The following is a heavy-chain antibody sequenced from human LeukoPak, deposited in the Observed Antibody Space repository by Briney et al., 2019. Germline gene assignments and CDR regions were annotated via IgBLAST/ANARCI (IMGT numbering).Heavy chain of an antibody. J-gene: IGHJ5*02. Sequence: SQTLSLTCAVYGGSFSDYWWTWIRQSPGKGLEWIGEVNHSGRTNYNPSLKSRVSISVDRSKKQFSLKLSSVTAADTAVYYCARGGFDWFSPSYPNWFDPWGQGTLVTVSS. CDR3: ARGGFDWFSPSYPNWFDP. CDR2: VNHSGRT. V-gene: IGHV4-34*09. D-gene: IGHD3-9*01. CDR1: GGSFSDYW.